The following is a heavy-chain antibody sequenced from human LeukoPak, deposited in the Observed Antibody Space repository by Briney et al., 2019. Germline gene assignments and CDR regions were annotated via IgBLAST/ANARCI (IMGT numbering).Heavy chain of an antibody. CDR3: ARDRGYGDYVGAFDI. D-gene: IGHD4-17*01. Sequence: GGSLRLSCAASGFTFSSYTMNWVRQSPGKGLEWVSHISSSSSTIYYADSVKGRFTISRDNAKNSLYLQMNSLRDEDTAVYYCARDRGYGDYVGAFDIWGQGTMVTVSS. CDR2: ISSSSSTI. V-gene: IGHV3-48*02. CDR1: GFTFSSYT. J-gene: IGHJ3*02.